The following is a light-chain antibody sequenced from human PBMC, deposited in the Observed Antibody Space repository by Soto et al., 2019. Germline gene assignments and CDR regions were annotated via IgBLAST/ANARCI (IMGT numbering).Light chain of an antibody. CDR2: GAS. V-gene: IGKV3-15*01. CDR3: QQYDNWPIT. Sequence: VMTQSPATLSVSPGERATLSCRASQSVSSNLAWYQQKPGQAPRLLIYGASNRATDIPGRFSGSGSGTEFTLTISSLQSEDFAVYYCQQYDNWPITFGQGTRLEIK. CDR1: QSVSSN. J-gene: IGKJ5*01.